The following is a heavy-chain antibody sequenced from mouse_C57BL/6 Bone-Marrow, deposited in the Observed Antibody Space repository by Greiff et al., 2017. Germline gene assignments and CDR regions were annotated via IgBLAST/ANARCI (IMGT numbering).Heavy chain of an antibody. Sequence: VKLQESGPELVKPGASVKISCKASGYAFSSSWMNWVKQRPGKGLEWIGRIYPGDGDTNYNGKFKGKATLTADKSSSTAYMQLSSLTSEDSAVYFCAGYGSSYENYWGQGTTLTVSS. CDR1: GYAFSSSW. D-gene: IGHD1-1*01. V-gene: IGHV1-82*01. CDR3: AGYGSSYENY. CDR2: IYPGDGDT. J-gene: IGHJ2*01.